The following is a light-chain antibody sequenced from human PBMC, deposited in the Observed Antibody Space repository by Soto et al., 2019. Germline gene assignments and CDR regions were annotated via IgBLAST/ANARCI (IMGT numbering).Light chain of an antibody. CDR1: QAFSNL. CDR3: QQATTFPLT. J-gene: IGKJ4*01. CDR2: GAS. Sequence: DIQMTQSPSSLSASVGDRVIITCRASQAFSNLLAWYQQKPGKAPKLLIYGASTLQGGVPSRFSGSESGTDFTLTISSVQPEDFATYYCQQATTFPLTFGGGTKVDIK. V-gene: IGKV1-12*01.